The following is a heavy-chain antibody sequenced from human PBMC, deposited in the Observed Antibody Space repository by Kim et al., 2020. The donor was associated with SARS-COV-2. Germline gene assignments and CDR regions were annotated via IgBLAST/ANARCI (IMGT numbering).Heavy chain of an antibody. Sequence: GGSLRLSCLVSGFVVSNNYMTWVRQAPGKGLEWVSIIYSGNSTLYADSVKGRFTISRDNSKNTLYLQMNSLRAEDTAVYYCARVPAIVGGQGTLVTVSS. CDR1: GFVVSNNY. J-gene: IGHJ4*02. CDR3: ARVPAIV. CDR2: IYSGNST. D-gene: IGHD3-16*02. V-gene: IGHV3-53*01.